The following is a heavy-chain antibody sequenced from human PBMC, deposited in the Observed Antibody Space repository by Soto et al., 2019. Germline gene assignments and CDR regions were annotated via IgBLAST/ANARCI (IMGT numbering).Heavy chain of an antibody. CDR1: GGSFSGYY. V-gene: IGHV4-34*01. Sequence: SETLSLTCAVYGGSFSGYYWSWIRQPPGKGLEWIGEINHSGSTNYNPSLKSRVTISVDTSKNQFSLKLSSVTAADTAVYYCARVRPSRIYDFWSGYSRHYYYMDVWGKGTTVTVSS. CDR2: INHSGST. D-gene: IGHD3-3*01. J-gene: IGHJ6*03. CDR3: ARVRPSRIYDFWSGYSRHYYYMDV.